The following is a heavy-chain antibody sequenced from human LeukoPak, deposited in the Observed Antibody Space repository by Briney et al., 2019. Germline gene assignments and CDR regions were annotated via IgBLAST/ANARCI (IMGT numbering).Heavy chain of an antibody. V-gene: IGHV3-7*01. CDR3: AVPSNSGSYYVY. D-gene: IGHD3-10*01. CDR1: GFTFNDYF. CDR2: IKQDESEK. Sequence: GGSLRLSCTCSGFTFNDYFMSWIRQAPGKGMEWVANIKQDESEKYYVDSVRGRFTVSRDNARNSLYLQMDSLRAEDTGVYYCAVPSNSGSYYVYWGLGTLVTVSS. J-gene: IGHJ1*01.